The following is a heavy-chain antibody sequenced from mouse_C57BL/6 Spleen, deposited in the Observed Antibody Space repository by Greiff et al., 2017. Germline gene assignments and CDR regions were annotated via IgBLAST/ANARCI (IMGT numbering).Heavy chain of an antibody. CDR2: IYPRSGNT. J-gene: IGHJ2*01. CDR1: GYTFTSYG. Sequence: VKLQESGAELARPGASVKLSCKASGYTFTSYGISWVKQRTGQGLEWIGEIYPRSGNTYYNEKFKGKATLTADKSSSTAYMELRSLTSEDSAVYFCARSTTVVATPYYFDYWGQGTTLTVSS. D-gene: IGHD1-1*01. CDR3: ARSTTVVATPYYFDY. V-gene: IGHV1-81*01.